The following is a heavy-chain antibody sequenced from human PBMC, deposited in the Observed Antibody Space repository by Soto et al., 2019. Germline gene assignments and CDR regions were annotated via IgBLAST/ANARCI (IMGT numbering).Heavy chain of an antibody. J-gene: IGHJ4*02. Sequence: GGSLRLSCAASGFTFSSYSMNWVRQAPGKGLEWVSSISSSSSYIYYADSVKGRFTISRDNAKNSLYLQMNSLRAEDTAVYYCASKLGTISTPLDYWGQGTLVTVSS. CDR3: ASKLGTISTPLDY. CDR2: ISSSSSYI. CDR1: GFTFSSYS. V-gene: IGHV3-21*01. D-gene: IGHD1-7*01.